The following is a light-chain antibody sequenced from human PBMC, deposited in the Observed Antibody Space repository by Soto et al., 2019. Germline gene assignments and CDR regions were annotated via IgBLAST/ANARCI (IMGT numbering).Light chain of an antibody. CDR3: ISYTSSSTLV. CDR1: SSDVGDYNY. Sequence: QSVLTQPASVSGSPGQSITISCTGTSSDVGDYNYVSWYQQHPGKAPKLMIYEVSYRPSGVSNRFSGSKSGNTASLTISGLQAEDEADYYCISYTSSSTLVFGGGTKLTVL. J-gene: IGLJ2*01. CDR2: EVS. V-gene: IGLV2-14*01.